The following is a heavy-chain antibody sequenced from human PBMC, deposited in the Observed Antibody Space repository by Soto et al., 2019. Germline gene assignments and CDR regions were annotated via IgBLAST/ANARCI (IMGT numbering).Heavy chain of an antibody. CDR1: GYSFTSYW. CDR2: IDPSDSYT. J-gene: IGHJ6*02. CDR3: ARSPPNWVDYYYYGMDV. D-gene: IGHD7-27*01. V-gene: IGHV5-10-1*01. Sequence: GESLKISCKGSGYSFTSYWISWVRQMPGKGLEWMGRIDPSDSYTNYSPSFQGHVTISADKSISTAYLQWSSLKASDTAMYYCARSPPNWVDYYYYGMDVWGQGTTVTV.